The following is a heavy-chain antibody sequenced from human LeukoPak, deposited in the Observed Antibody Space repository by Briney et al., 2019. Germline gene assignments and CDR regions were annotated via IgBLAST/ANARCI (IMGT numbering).Heavy chain of an antibody. D-gene: IGHD6-19*01. Sequence: PGGSLRLSCTASGFTFSSYAMSWVRQAPGKGLEWVSGIFGSGGSAHYADSVKGRFTISRDNSQNTVYLRMNSLRAEDTAVYYCGRTTTGYSSGRNPAWPVDYWGQGTLVTVSS. J-gene: IGHJ4*02. CDR2: IFGSGGSA. CDR3: GRTTTGYSSGRNPAWPVDY. CDR1: GFTFSSYA. V-gene: IGHV3-23*01.